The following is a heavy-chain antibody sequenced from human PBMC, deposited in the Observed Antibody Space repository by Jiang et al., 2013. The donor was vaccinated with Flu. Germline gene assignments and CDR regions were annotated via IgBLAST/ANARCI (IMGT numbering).Heavy chain of an antibody. CDR3: AKGQGSGNYYESSDFFDY. D-gene: IGHD3-22*01. Sequence: HWVRQAPGRVWSGSLLLVWDGGNTFYADSLKGRFTHLQRQLKNSLYLQMNSLRTEDTALYYCAKGQGSGNYYESSDFFDYWGQGTLVTVSS. CDR2: LVWDGGNT. V-gene: IGHV3-43*01. J-gene: IGHJ4*02.